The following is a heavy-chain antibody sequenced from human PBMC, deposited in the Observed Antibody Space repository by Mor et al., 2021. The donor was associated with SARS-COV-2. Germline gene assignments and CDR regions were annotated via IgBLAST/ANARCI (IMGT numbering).Heavy chain of an antibody. D-gene: IGHD3-16*01. J-gene: IGHJ5*02. CDR1: GFAFSSYA. CDR3: AKDQAGLWPTNTFDF. CDR2: SSSSGVST. V-gene: IGHV3-23*01. Sequence: AASGFAFSSYAMTWVRQAPGKGLEWVAGSSSSGVSTYYADSAKGRFTISRDNVKETLYLQMNSLRAEDTAVYYCAKDQAGLWPTNTFDFWGQG.